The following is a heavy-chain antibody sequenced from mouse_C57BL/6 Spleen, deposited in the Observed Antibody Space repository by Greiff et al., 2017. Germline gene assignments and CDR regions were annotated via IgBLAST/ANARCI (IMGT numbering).Heavy chain of an antibody. Sequence: QVQLKESGAELVKPGASVKISCKASGYAFSSYWMNWVKQRPGKGLEWIGQIYPGDGDTNYNGKFKGKATLTADKSSSTAYMQLSSLTSEDSAVYFCARSGRDGSSYYYAMDYWGQGTSVTVSS. CDR1: GYAFSSYW. J-gene: IGHJ4*01. D-gene: IGHD1-1*01. CDR3: ARSGRDGSSYYYAMDY. V-gene: IGHV1-80*01. CDR2: IYPGDGDT.